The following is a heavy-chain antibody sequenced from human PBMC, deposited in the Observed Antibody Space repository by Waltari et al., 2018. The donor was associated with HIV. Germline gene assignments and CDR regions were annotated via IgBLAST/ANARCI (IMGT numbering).Heavy chain of an antibody. D-gene: IGHD3-10*01. CDR1: GYIFSDYA. Sequence: QVQLVQSGAEVKKPGASVNISCKASGYIFSDYAIHWGRQAPGQRLYWMGGINAANSNAKYSQKCQGRVTITRDTSSTTAYMEVRSLTSEDTALYYCARVARESSLVRGGWLHPWGQGTLVTVSS. CDR3: ARVARESSLVRGGWLHP. V-gene: IGHV1-3*01. J-gene: IGHJ5*02. CDR2: INAANSNA.